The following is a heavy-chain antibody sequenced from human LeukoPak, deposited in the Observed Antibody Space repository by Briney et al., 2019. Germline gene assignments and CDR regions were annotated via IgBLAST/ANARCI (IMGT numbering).Heavy chain of an antibody. Sequence: GGSLRLSCAASGFTFSSYAMSWVRQAPGKGLEWVSAISGSGGSTYYADPVKGRFTISRDNSKNTLYLQMNSLRAEDTAVYYCAKAQHRLVVPATFDYWGQGTLVTVSS. CDR3: AKAQHRLVVPATFDY. D-gene: IGHD2-8*02. V-gene: IGHV3-23*01. CDR2: ISGSGGST. CDR1: GFTFSSYA. J-gene: IGHJ4*02.